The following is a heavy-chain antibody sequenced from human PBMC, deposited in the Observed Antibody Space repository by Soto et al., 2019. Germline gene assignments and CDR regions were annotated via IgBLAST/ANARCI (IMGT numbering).Heavy chain of an antibody. J-gene: IGHJ6*02. CDR2: INHSGST. V-gene: IGHV4-34*01. D-gene: IGHD2-2*02. CDR1: GGSFSGYY. Sequence: PSETLSLTXAVYGGSFSGYYWSWIRQPPGKGLEWIGEINHSGSTNYNPSLKSRVTISVDTSKNQFSLKLSSVTAADTAVYYCARGPAAIFYYYYGMDVWGQGTTVTVSS. CDR3: ARGPAAIFYYYYGMDV.